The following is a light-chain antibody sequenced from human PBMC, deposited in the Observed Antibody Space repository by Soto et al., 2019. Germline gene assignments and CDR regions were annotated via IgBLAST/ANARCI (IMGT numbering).Light chain of an antibody. J-gene: IGKJ2*01. CDR2: DAS. Sequence: DIQMTQSPSSLSASVGDRVTITCRASQTISTYLNWYQQKPGKAPRLLIYDASSLLSGVPSRFSGSGSGTDFTLTIASLQPEDFSNYYCQQSDSTTYTFGQGTKVEI. CDR3: QQSDSTTYT. CDR1: QTISTY. V-gene: IGKV1-39*01.